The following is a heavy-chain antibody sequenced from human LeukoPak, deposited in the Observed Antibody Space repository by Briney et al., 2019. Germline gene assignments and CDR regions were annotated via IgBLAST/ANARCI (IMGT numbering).Heavy chain of an antibody. CDR1: GFNFSYHW. J-gene: IGHJ4*02. CDR3: ARERVGARDY. CDR2: MKPDGSET. Sequence: GALKLSCSALGFNFSYHWMSLVRQASGEGLEWVANMKPDGSETFYVDSVKGRFTISRDNTKNSLYLQMNSLRVEDTAVYYCARERVGARDYWGQGTLVTVSS. V-gene: IGHV3-7*01. D-gene: IGHD1-26*01.